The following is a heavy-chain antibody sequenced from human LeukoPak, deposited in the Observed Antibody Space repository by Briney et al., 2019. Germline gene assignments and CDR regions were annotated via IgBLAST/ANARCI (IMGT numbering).Heavy chain of an antibody. CDR3: ARGGMDYCSSTSCNSWFDP. CDR1: GGTFSSYD. CDR2: IIPIFGTA. V-gene: IGHV1-69*05. Sequence: GASVKVSCKASGGTFSSYDISWVRQAPGQGLEWMGGIIPIFGTANYAQKFQGRVTITTDESTSTAYMELSSLRSEDTAVYYCARGGMDYCSSTSCNSWFDPGGRGNLVTVSS. D-gene: IGHD2-2*02. J-gene: IGHJ5*02.